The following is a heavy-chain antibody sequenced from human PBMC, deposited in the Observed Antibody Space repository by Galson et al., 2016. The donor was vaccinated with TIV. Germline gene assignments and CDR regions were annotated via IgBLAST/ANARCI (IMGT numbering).Heavy chain of an antibody. Sequence: QSGAEVKKPGESLRISCKASGYNFTNYWIIWVRQMPGRGLEWVGRIDPEDSYTEYTSSFQGHVIISADRSIGTSYLQWSSLQASDTAMYFCARREGYDDRSGYYPDIRWFDHWGQGTLVTVSS. CDR2: IDPEDSYT. V-gene: IGHV5-10-1*01. D-gene: IGHD3-22*01. CDR1: GYNFTNYW. CDR3: ARREGYDDRSGYYPDIRWFDH. J-gene: IGHJ5*02.